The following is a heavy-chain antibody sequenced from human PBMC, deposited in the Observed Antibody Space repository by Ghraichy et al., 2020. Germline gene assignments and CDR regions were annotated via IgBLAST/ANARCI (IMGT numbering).Heavy chain of an antibody. CDR2: VYYNGGT. J-gene: IGHJ4*02. Sequence: ETLSLTCTVSGGSISTYYWSWIRQPPGKGLEWIGYVYYNGGTYYNPSLKSRVTISIDTLRNQFSLRLSSVTAADTAVYYCARVGSGNFDCWGQGTQVTVSS. D-gene: IGHD2-15*01. CDR1: GGSISTYY. V-gene: IGHV4-59*01. CDR3: ARVGSGNFDC.